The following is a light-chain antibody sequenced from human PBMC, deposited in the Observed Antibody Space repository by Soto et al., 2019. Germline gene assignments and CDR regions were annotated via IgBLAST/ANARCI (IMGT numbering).Light chain of an antibody. J-gene: IGKJ1*01. Sequence: EIVLTQSPGTLSLSPGERSTLSCRASQSVSSSYLAWYQQKPGQAPRLLIYGASSRATGIPDRFSGSGSGTDFTITISRMEPEDFAVKYVQQYGSSPRKFGQGTKMEI. CDR1: QSVSSSY. CDR2: GAS. V-gene: IGKV3-20*01. CDR3: QQYGSSPRK.